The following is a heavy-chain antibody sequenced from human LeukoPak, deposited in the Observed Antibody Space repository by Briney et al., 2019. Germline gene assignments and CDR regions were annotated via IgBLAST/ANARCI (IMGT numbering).Heavy chain of an antibody. V-gene: IGHV4-59*01. J-gene: IGHJ4*02. CDR3: AGTYYYGSGSYYAY. D-gene: IGHD3-10*01. CDR2: IYYSGST. CDR1: GVSISSYY. Sequence: SETLSLTCTVSGVSISSYYWSWIRQPPGKGLEWIGYIYYSGSTNYNPSLKSRVTISVDTSKNQFSLKLSSVTAADTAVYYCAGTYYYGSGSYYAYWGQGTLVTVSS.